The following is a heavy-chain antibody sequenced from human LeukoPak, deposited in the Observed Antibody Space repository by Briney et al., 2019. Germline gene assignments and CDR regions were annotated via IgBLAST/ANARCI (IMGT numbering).Heavy chain of an antibody. V-gene: IGHV3-53*01. CDR1: GIVVSSNY. D-gene: IGHD3-3*01. CDR2: IYRDGQT. Sequence: GSLRLSCGVSGIVVSSNYMNWVRQAPGKGLEWVSVIYRDGQTYYADSVKGRFTISRDNAKNTVYLQMNSLRAEDTAVYFCAIGMFHGYCTDYWGQGTWVPVSS. CDR3: AIGMFHGYCTDY. J-gene: IGHJ4*02.